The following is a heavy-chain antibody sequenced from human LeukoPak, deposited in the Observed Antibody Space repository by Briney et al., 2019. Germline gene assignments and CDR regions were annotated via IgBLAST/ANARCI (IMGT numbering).Heavy chain of an antibody. CDR3: PRGARVGATLDDAFDI. Sequence: GRSLRLSCAAAGFTLSSYGMHGVRQAPGKGLEWVAVIWYDGSNKYYADSVKGRFTISRDNSKNTLYLQMNSLRAEDTAVYYCPRGARVGATLDDAFDIWGQGTMVTVSS. D-gene: IGHD1-26*01. CDR2: IWYDGSNK. V-gene: IGHV3-33*01. CDR1: GFTLSSYG. J-gene: IGHJ3*02.